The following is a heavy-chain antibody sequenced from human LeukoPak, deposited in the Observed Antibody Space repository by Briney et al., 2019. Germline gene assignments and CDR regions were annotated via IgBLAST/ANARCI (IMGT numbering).Heavy chain of an antibody. CDR2: INPNSGGT. CDR3: ARTLYIAAVPGGFDY. V-gene: IGHV1-2*02. D-gene: IGHD6-13*01. J-gene: IGHJ4*02. Sequence: EASVKVSCKASGYTFIDYYIHWVRQAPGQGLEWMGWINPNSGGTNYAQKFQGRVTMTRDTSISTVYMELSRLRSDDTALYYCARTLYIAAVPGGFDYWGQGTLVTVSS. CDR1: GYTFIDYY.